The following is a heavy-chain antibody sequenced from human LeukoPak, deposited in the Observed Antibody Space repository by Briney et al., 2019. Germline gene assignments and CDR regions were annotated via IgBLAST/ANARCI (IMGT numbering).Heavy chain of an antibody. CDR1: GFTFSSYA. Sequence: GGSLRLSCAASGFTFSSYAMHWVRQAPGKGLEWAAVIPYDGSGKDFADSVKGRFTISRDNSKNTLYLQMNGLRAEDTAVYYRARDSASGSGSYWSHCDYWGQGILVTVSP. J-gene: IGHJ4*02. V-gene: IGHV3-30*01. CDR3: ARDSASGSGSYWSHCDY. D-gene: IGHD1-26*01. CDR2: IPYDGSGK.